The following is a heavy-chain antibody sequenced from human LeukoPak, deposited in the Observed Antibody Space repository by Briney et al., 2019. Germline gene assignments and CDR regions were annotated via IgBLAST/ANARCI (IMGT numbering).Heavy chain of an antibody. D-gene: IGHD3-10*01. CDR1: GLTFSNYA. Sequence: PGGSLRLSCAVSGLTFSNYAMSWVRQAPGKGLEWVSAISGSGENTHYADSVQGRFIISRDNSKKTMYLQMNSLRGEDTAVYYCAKGSTYFYGSGTTDDAFDVWGQGTMSPSLQ. CDR3: AKGSTYFYGSGTTDDAFDV. CDR2: ISGSGENT. J-gene: IGHJ3*01. V-gene: IGHV3-23*01.